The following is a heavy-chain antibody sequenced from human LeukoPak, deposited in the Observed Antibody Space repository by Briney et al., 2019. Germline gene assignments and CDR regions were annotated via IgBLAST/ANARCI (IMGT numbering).Heavy chain of an antibody. Sequence: GGSLRLSCADSGFTFSDYYMSWIRQAPGKGLEWVSYISSSGSTIYYADSVKGRFTISRDNAKNSLYLQMNSLRAEDTAVYYCAREGYYDSSGYHLDYWGQGTLVTVSS. CDR3: AREGYYDSSGYHLDY. D-gene: IGHD3-22*01. V-gene: IGHV3-11*01. CDR1: GFTFSDYY. CDR2: ISSSGSTI. J-gene: IGHJ4*02.